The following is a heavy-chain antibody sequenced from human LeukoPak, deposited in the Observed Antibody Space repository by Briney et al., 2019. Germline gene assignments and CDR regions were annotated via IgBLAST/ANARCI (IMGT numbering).Heavy chain of an antibody. CDR3: ARVAVPAPSGYFDY. V-gene: IGHV4-39*01. D-gene: IGHD2-2*01. CDR2: IYYSGST. J-gene: IGHJ4*02. CDR1: GGSISSSSYY. Sequence: PSETLSLTCTVSGGSISSSSYYWGWIRQPPGKGLEWIGSIYYSGSTYYNPSLKSRVTISVDTSKNQFSLKLSSVTAADTAVYYCARVAVPAPSGYFDYWGQGTLVTVSS.